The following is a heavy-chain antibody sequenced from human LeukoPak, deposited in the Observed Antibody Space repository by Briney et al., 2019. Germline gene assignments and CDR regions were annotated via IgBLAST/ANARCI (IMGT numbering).Heavy chain of an antibody. D-gene: IGHD2-15*01. V-gene: IGHV3-48*01. J-gene: IGHJ4*02. Sequence: GGSLRLSCAASGFTFSSYSMNWVRQAPGKGLEWVSYVSSSSSTIYYADSVKGRFTISRDNSKNTLYLQMNSLRAEDTDVYYCAKGLNLLPYEFWGQGTLVTLSS. CDR3: AKGLNLLPYEF. CDR2: VSSSSSTI. CDR1: GFTFSSYS.